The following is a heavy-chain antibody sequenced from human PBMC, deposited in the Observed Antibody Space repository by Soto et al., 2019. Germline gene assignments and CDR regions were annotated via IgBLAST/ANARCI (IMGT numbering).Heavy chain of an antibody. CDR3: ASDYRYCMDV. Sequence: QVQLQESGPGLVQPSGTPSLICVVSGGSISNNNWWSWVRQPPGKGLEWIGEIYHSESPNYNPSLTSQVTISVDKSKTQFSLELPSVTAADTAVYYCASDYRYCMDVWGQGTTVTVSS. V-gene: IGHV4-4*02. J-gene: IGHJ6*02. CDR1: GGSISNNNW. CDR2: IYHSESP. D-gene: IGHD3-10*01.